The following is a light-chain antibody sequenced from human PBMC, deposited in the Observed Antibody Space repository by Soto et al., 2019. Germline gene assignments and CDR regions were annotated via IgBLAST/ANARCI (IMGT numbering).Light chain of an antibody. CDR1: RSVRSY. CDR2: DAS. Sequence: EIVLTHSPATLYLSPGERATLSCRASRSVRSYLAWYQQKPGQAPRLLIYDASNRAAGIPARFSGSGSETDFTLTISNLEPEDFAVYYCQQRYAWPPITFGQGTRLEIK. J-gene: IGKJ5*01. V-gene: IGKV3-11*01. CDR3: QQRYAWPPIT.